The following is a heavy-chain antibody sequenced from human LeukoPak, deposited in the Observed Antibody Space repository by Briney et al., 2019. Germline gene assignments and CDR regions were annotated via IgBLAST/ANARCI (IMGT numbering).Heavy chain of an antibody. CDR1: GFTFDDYA. CDR3: AKVVDV. J-gene: IGHJ6*02. Sequence: GGSLRLSCAASGFTFDDYAMHWVRQAPGKGLEWVSGISWNSGSIGYADSVKGRFTISRDNAKNSLYLQMNSLRAEDTALYYCAKVVDVWGQGTTVTVSS. V-gene: IGHV3-9*01. CDR2: ISWNSGSI.